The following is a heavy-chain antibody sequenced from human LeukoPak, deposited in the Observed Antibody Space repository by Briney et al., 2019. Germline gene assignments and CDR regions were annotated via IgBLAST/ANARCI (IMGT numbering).Heavy chain of an antibody. CDR3: ARTDDFWSGYYIMDV. V-gene: IGHV1-18*01. Sequence: ASVKVSCKASGYTFTSCGISWVRQAPGQGLEWMGWISAYNGNTNYAQKLQGRVTMTTDTSTSTAYMELRSLRSDDTAVYYCARTDDFWSGYYIMDVWGQGTTVTVSS. D-gene: IGHD3-3*01. J-gene: IGHJ6*02. CDR2: ISAYNGNT. CDR1: GYTFTSCG.